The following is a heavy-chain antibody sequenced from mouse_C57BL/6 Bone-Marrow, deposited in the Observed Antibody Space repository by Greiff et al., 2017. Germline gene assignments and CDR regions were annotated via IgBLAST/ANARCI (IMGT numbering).Heavy chain of an antibody. Sequence: VQLQQPGAELVKPGASVKMSCKASGYTFTSYWITWVKQRPGQGLEWIGDIYPGSGSTNYNEKFKSKATLTVDTSSSTAYMQLSSLKSEDSAVYYCARSGYSNAWFAYWGQGTLVTVSA. CDR2: IYPGSGST. CDR1: GYTFTSYW. D-gene: IGHD2-5*01. V-gene: IGHV1-55*01. J-gene: IGHJ3*01. CDR3: ARSGYSNAWFAY.